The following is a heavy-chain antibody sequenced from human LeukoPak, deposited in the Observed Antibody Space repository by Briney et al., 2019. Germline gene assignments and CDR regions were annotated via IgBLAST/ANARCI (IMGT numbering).Heavy chain of an antibody. Sequence: GGSLRLSCAAPGFTFSSYAMHWVRQAPGKGLEWVAVISYDGSNKYYADSVKGRFTISRDNSKNTLYLQMNSLRAEDTAVYYCATRLVEWELLFNFDYWGQGTLVTVSS. D-gene: IGHD1-26*01. CDR2: ISYDGSNK. CDR3: ATRLVEWELLFNFDY. CDR1: GFTFSSYA. J-gene: IGHJ4*02. V-gene: IGHV3-30-3*01.